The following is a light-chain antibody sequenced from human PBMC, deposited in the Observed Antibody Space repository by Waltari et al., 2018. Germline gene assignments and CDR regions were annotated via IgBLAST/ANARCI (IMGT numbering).Light chain of an antibody. Sequence: ENVLTQSPGPLSLSPGERATLSCRASQNVNSNYLAWYQQKPGQAPRLLIYGANIRATGIPDRFTGSGSGTDFTLTISRLEPEDFAVYYCQQYGNSPRAFGQGTEVEIK. V-gene: IGKV3-20*01. CDR3: QQYGNSPRA. J-gene: IGKJ1*01. CDR1: QNVNSNY. CDR2: GAN.